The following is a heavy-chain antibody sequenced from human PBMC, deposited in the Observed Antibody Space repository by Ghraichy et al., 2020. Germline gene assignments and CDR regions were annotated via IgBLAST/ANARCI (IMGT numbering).Heavy chain of an antibody. V-gene: IGHV3-23*01. D-gene: IGHD6-13*01. CDR2: ISGSGDPT. Sequence: GGSLRLSCSASGFNSYMYDMAWVRQAPGKGLEWVSAISGSGDPTYYADSVRGRFTLSSDPSTNTLFLQMNSLTVDDTATYYCAKVMRKAAAGIVHYGMDVWGQGTTVTVSS. CDR3: AKVMRKAAAGIVHYGMDV. J-gene: IGHJ6*02. CDR1: GFNSYMYD.